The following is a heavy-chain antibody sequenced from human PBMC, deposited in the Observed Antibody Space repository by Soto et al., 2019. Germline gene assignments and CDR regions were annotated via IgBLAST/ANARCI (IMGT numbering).Heavy chain of an antibody. J-gene: IGHJ6*03. Sequence: SETLSLTCTVSGDSLRSYSLRPFFWGWIRQPPGKGLEWIGHISHSGSTTYKSSLKSRVTMSVDTSRNQFSLRLTSVTVADTAVYYCASRDYHYYYMDFWGKGTTVTVSS. CDR1: GDSLRSYS. CDR2: ISHSGST. CDR3: ASRDYHYYYMDF. V-gene: IGHV4-4*09.